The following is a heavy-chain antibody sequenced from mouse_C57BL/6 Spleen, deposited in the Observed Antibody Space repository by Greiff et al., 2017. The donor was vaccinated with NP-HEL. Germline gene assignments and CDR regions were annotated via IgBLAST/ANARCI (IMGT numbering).Heavy chain of an antibody. J-gene: IGHJ3*01. D-gene: IGHD1-2*01. Sequence: VQLQQPGAELVKPGASVKLSCKASGYTFTSYWMHWVKQRPGHGLEWIGMIHPNSGSTNYNEKFKSKATLTVDKSSSTAYMQLSSLTSEDSAVYYCAFTTARAWFAYWGQGTLVTVSA. CDR1: GYTFTSYW. CDR3: AFTTARAWFAY. CDR2: IHPNSGST. V-gene: IGHV1-64*01.